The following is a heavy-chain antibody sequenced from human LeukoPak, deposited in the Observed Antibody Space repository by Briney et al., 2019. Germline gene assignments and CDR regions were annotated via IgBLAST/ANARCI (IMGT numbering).Heavy chain of an antibody. D-gene: IGHD6-19*01. CDR2: IYPDDSDT. J-gene: IGHJ4*02. V-gene: IGHV5-51*01. CDR3: AKPGAYTSSWYGFVDY. CDR1: GYSFTNYW. Sequence: GESLQISCKSPGYSFTNYWIGWVRQMPGKGLEWMGIIYPDDSDTRYSPSFQGQVTISVDKSISTAYLQWSSLKASDTAMYYCAKPGAYTSSWYGFVDYWGQGTLITVSS.